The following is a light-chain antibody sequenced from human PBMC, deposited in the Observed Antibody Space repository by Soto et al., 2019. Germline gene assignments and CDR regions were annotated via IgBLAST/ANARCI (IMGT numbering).Light chain of an antibody. CDR1: QDITNY. J-gene: IGKJ4*01. Sequence: DIQLTQSPPSLSASVGDGVTITCQASQDITNYLNWYQQKPGKAPKLLIYDGTKLETGVPSRFSGSGSGTEFTFTISSLQPEDTATYYCHQYFNPRTFGGGTKVEIK. CDR2: DGT. V-gene: IGKV1-33*01. CDR3: HQYFNPRT.